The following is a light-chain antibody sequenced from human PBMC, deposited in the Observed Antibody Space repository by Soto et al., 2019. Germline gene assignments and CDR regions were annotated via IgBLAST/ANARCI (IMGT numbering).Light chain of an antibody. J-gene: IGKJ1*01. Sequence: DIQMTQSPSTLSASVGDRVTITCRASQSISSWLAWYHQKPGKAPKLLIYKASSLESGVPSRFSGSGSGTEFTLTISSLQPDDFALYYCQHYSTYSRTFGQGTKVEIK. CDR3: QHYSTYSRT. V-gene: IGKV1-5*03. CDR2: KAS. CDR1: QSISSW.